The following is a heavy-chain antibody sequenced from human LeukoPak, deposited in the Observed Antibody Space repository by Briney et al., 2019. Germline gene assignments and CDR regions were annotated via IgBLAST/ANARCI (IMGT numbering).Heavy chain of an antibody. J-gene: IGHJ4*02. CDR3: ARDLGGGNYETLLY. Sequence: SQTLSLTCTVSGGSISSGGYYWIWIRQHPGNGLEWIGYIHYSGSTYYNPSLKSRVVISVDTSKNQFSLKVNSVTAADTAVYYCARDLGGGNYETLLYWGQGTLVTVSS. V-gene: IGHV4-31*03. CDR1: GGSISSGGYY. D-gene: IGHD4-23*01. CDR2: IHYSGST.